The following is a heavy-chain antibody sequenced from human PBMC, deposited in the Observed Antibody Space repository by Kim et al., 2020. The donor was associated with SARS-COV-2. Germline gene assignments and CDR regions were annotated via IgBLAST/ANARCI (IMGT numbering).Heavy chain of an antibody. Sequence: SETLSLTCTVSGGSISSGGYYWSWIRQHPGKGLEWIGYIYYRGSTYYNPSLKSQVTISVDTSKNQFSLKLSSVTAADPAVYYCVRAGCSGDSFWPYYFDYWGQGSLVTVSS. CDR3: VRAGCSGDSFWPYYFDY. D-gene: IGHD2-15*01. J-gene: IGHJ4*02. CDR2: IYYRGST. V-gene: IGHV4-31*01. CDR1: GGSISSGGYY.